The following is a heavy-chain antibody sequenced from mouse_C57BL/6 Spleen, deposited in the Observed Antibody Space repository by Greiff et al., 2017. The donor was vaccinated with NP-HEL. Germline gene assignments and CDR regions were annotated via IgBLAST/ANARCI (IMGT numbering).Heavy chain of an antibody. Sequence: EVQLQQSGPELVKPGASVKISCKASGYSFTGYYMNWVKQSPEKSLEWIGEINPSTGGTTYNQKFKAKATLTVDKSSSTAYMQLKSLTSEDSAVYYCASRTYDYDGFAYWGQGTLVTVSA. CDR2: INPSTGGT. J-gene: IGHJ3*01. V-gene: IGHV1-42*01. CDR1: GYSFTGYY. D-gene: IGHD2-4*01. CDR3: ASRTYDYDGFAY.